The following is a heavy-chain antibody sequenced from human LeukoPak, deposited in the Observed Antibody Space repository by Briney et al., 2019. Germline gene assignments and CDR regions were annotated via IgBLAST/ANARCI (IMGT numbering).Heavy chain of an antibody. V-gene: IGHV4-31*11. D-gene: IGHD1-14*01. CDR3: ARGPTTDNWFDP. CDR1: GGSISSGGYS. CDR2: IYYSGST. Sequence: PSETLSLTCAVSGGSISSGGYSWSWIRQHPGKGLEWIGYIYYSGSTYYNPSLKSRVTISVDTSKNQFSLKLSSVTAADTAVYYCARGPTTDNWFDPWGQGTLVTVSS. J-gene: IGHJ5*02.